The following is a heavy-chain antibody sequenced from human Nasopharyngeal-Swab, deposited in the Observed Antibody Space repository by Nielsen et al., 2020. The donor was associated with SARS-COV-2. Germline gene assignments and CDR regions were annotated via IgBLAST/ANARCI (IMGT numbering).Heavy chain of an antibody. CDR3: ASGLNWFPFDY. Sequence: GSLRLSCTVSGGSISSYYWSWIQQPPGKGLEWIGYIYYSGSTNYNPSLKSRVTISVDTSKNQFSLKLSSVTAADTAVYYCASGLNWFPFDYWGQGTLVTVSS. J-gene: IGHJ4*02. CDR1: GGSISSYY. D-gene: IGHD3-9*01. CDR2: IYYSGST. V-gene: IGHV4-59*01.